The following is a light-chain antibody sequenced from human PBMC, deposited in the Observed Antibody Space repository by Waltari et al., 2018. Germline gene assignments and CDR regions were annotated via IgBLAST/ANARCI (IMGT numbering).Light chain of an antibody. CDR3: QQYNSYSLLT. V-gene: IGKV1-5*03. J-gene: IGKJ4*01. Sequence: DIQMTQSPSTLSASVGDRVIITCRASQSISKCLAWYQQKPGKAPNLLIYKASTLESGVPPRFSGSGCGTDFTLTISSLQPDDFATYYCQQYNSYSLLTFGGGTKIEIK. CDR1: QSISKC. CDR2: KAS.